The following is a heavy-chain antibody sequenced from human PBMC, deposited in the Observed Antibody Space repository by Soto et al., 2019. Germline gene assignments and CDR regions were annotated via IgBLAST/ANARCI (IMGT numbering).Heavy chain of an antibody. CDR1: GFIFSTYT. Sequence: EGQLVESGGGLVLPGGSLRLSCAASGFIFSTYTLNWVRQAPGKGLEWVSYISAGSDAIHYADSVKGRFTVSRDNAKNSLFLQMNSLRDEDTAVYYCARLYTTSRVEAWFDPWGQGTLVTVSS. D-gene: IGHD3-16*01. J-gene: IGHJ5*02. CDR3: ARLYTTSRVEAWFDP. CDR2: ISAGSDAI. V-gene: IGHV3-48*02.